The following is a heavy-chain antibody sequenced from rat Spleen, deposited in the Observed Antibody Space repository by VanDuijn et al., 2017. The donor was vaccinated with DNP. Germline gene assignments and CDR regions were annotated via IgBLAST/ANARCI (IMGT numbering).Heavy chain of an antibody. CDR2: IGSDGYAP. Sequence: EVQLVESGGGLVQPGRSLKLSCSASGFPFSDYYMAWVRQAPTRGLEWGAYIGSDGYAPYYGVSVKGRFTISRDNAKSTLYLQMNSLRSEDMATYYCVRWNSGHFDYWGQGVMVTVSS. V-gene: IGHV5-22*01. J-gene: IGHJ2*01. CDR3: VRWNSGHFDY. D-gene: IGHD4-3*01. CDR1: GFPFSDYY.